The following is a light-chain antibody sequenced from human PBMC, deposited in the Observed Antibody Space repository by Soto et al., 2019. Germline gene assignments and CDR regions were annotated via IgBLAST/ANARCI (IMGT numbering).Light chain of an antibody. CDR2: TTS. CDR1: QSISRY. V-gene: IGKV1-39*01. Sequence: DIQMTQSPSTLSASAGDRVTITCRASQSISRYLNWYQQKPGKAPKLLIYTTSSLQSGVPSRFSGSGSGTDFTLTISRLHPEDFATYYCQQTYSTWTFSQGTKVDIK. CDR3: QQTYSTWT. J-gene: IGKJ1*01.